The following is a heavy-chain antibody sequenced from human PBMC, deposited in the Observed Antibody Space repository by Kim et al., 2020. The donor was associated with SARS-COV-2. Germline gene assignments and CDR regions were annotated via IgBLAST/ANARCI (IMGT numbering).Heavy chain of an antibody. J-gene: IGHJ4*02. D-gene: IGHD6-13*01. CDR3: ARGIAVAATIDY. CDR2: INGGDGNT. V-gene: IGHV1-3*01. Sequence: ASVKVSCKASGYTFRSYAMHWVRQAPGQRREWMGWINGGDGNTKYSEKFQGRVTITRDTSATTAYMELSSLRSEDTAVYYCARGIAVAATIDYWGQGTRVTVSS. CDR1: GYTFRSYA.